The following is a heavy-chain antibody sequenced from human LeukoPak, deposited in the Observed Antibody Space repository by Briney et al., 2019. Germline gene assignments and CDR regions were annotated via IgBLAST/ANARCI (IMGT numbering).Heavy chain of an antibody. J-gene: IGHJ3*02. CDR3: ARGGSYFSAFDI. CDR1: GFTFSSYG. Sequence: GGSLRLSCAASGFTFSSYGMSWVRQAPGKGLEWVSIIYSGGSTFYADSVKGRFTISRDNSKNTLYLQMNSLRAEATAVYYCARGGSYFSAFDIWGQGTMVTVSS. V-gene: IGHV3-53*01. D-gene: IGHD1-26*01. CDR2: IYSGGST.